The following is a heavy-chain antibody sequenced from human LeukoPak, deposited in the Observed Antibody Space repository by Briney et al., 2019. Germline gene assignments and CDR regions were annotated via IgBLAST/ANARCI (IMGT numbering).Heavy chain of an antibody. CDR3: ARWISSSAWSPYLDY. Sequence: GGSLRLSCAASGFTFDDYGMNWVRQAPGKGLEWVSSISSSYSYIYYADSVKGRFAISRDNAKNSLYLQMNSLRAEDTAVYYCARWISSSAWSPYLDYWGQGTLVTVSS. CDR2: ISSSYSYI. V-gene: IGHV3-21*01. D-gene: IGHD6-19*01. J-gene: IGHJ4*02. CDR1: GFTFDDYG.